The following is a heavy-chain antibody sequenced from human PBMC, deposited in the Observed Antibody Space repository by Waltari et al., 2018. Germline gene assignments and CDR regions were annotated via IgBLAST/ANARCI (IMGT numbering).Heavy chain of an antibody. CDR2: VDPEEGET. CDR1: GYTFTDYY. J-gene: IGHJ3*02. Sequence: EVQLLQSGTELKTPGTPVKISCQLSGYTFTDYYLHWVQHAPVKGPHWMGLVDPEEGETIYAEKFQGRVTITADTSTDTAYMELSSLRSEDTAVYYCATALGDRSSASRAFDIWGLGTMITVSS. V-gene: IGHV1-69-2*01. D-gene: IGHD3-10*01. CDR3: ATALGDRSSASRAFDI.